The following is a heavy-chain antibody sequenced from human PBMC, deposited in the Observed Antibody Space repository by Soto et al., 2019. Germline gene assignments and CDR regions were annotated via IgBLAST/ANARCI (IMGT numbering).Heavy chain of an antibody. CDR2: FDPEDGET. V-gene: IGHV1-24*01. CDR1: GYTLTELS. J-gene: IGHJ4*02. Sequence: GASVKVSCKVSGYTLTELSMHWVRQAPGKGLEWMGGFDPEDGETIYAQKFQGRVTMTEDTSTDTAYMELSSLRSEDTAVYSVKRFWSRQMGYYFDYWGQGTLVTVSS. D-gene: IGHD3-3*01. CDR3: KRFWSRQMGYYFDY.